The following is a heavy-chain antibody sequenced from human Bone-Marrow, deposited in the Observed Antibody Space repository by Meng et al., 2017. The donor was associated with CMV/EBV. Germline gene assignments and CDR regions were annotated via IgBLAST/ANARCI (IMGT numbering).Heavy chain of an antibody. CDR2: IWYDGSNK. V-gene: IGHV3-33*01. CDR3: ARDQFAGDYYYYGMDV. CDR1: GFTFSSYG. Sequence: GGSLRLSCAASGFTFSSYGMHWVRQAPGKGLEWVAVIWYDGSNKYYADSVKGRFTISRDNAKNSLYLQMNSLRAEDTAVYYCARDQFAGDYYYYGMDVWGQGTMVTVSS. J-gene: IGHJ6*02. D-gene: IGHD1-26*01.